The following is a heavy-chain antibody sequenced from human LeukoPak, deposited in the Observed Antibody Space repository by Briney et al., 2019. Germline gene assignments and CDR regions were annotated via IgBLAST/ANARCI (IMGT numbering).Heavy chain of an antibody. V-gene: IGHV3-21*04. J-gene: IGHJ4*02. Sequence: GGSLRLSCAASGFTFSGYSMNWVRQAPGKGLEWVSSISSSSSYIYYADSVKGRFTISRDNSKNSLYLQMNSLRAEDTAVYYCATATLVTLLDYWGQGTLVTVSS. CDR2: ISSSSSYI. D-gene: IGHD2-15*01. CDR1: GFTFSGYS. CDR3: ATATLVTLLDY.